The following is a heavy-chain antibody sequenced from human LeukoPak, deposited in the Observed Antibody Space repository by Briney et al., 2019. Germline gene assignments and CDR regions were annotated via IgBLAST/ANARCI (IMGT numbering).Heavy chain of an antibody. D-gene: IGHD2-2*01. CDR2: VYYSGST. CDR3: ASSVVPALVDY. V-gene: IGHV4-39*07. J-gene: IGHJ4*02. CDR1: GGSISNISYF. Sequence: SETLSLTCTVPGGSISNISYFWGWIRQPPGKGLEWIGSVYYSGSTYSNPSLKSRLSITVDASKNQFSLKLSSVTAADTAVYYCASSVVPALVDYWGQGTLVTVSS.